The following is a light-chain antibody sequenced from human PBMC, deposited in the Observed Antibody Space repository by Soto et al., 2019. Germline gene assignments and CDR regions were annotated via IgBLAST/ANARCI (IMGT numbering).Light chain of an antibody. V-gene: IGLV2-14*03. J-gene: IGLJ1*01. CDR2: DVS. CDR3: SSYTAYTTYV. Sequence: QSVLTQPASVSGAPGQSITISCTGADSDVGAFNYVSWYQQSAGKAPKLIIYDVSSRPSGISNRFSGSKSDNTASLTISGLQAEDEADYFCSSYTAYTTYVFGTGTKVTVL. CDR1: DSDVGAFNY.